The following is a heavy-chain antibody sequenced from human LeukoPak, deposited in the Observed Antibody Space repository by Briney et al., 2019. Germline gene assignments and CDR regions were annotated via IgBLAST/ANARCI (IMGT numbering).Heavy chain of an antibody. CDR2: IRYDGSNK. CDR3: AKGGSSWQGEWFDP. V-gene: IGHV3-30*02. CDR1: GFTFSSYG. Sequence: GGSLRLSCAASGFTFSSYGMHWVRQAPGKGLEWVAFIRYDGSNKYYADSVKGRFTISRDNSKNTLYLQMNSLRAEDTAVYYCAKGGSSWQGEWFDPWGQGTLVTVSS. D-gene: IGHD6-13*01. J-gene: IGHJ5*02.